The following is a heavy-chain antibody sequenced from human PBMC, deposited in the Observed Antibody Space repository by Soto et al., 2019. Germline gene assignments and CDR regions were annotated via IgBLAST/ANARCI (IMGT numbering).Heavy chain of an antibody. D-gene: IGHD1-26*01. J-gene: IGHJ5*02. CDR3: AGGGAGSGPFTWELPDR. Sequence: QMQLVQSGAEVKKTGSSVTVSCKALGNTFTYRYLHWVRQAPGQALEWMGWLTPFSGDVHYAQKFQERVTITTDRSINTAYMQMSSLRSEDTAMYFCAGGGAGSGPFTWELPDRWGQGTLVTVSS. V-gene: IGHV1-45*02. CDR2: LTPFSGDV. CDR1: GNTFTYRY.